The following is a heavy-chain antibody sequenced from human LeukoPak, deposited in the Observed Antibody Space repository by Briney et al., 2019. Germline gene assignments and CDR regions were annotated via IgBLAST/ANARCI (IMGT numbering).Heavy chain of an antibody. CDR2: IRSSGSTI. CDR3: ASMQYRGYDWGYYFDD. D-gene: IGHD5-12*01. CDR1: GFTFSDYY. Sequence: GGSLRLSCAASGFTFSDYYMSWIRQVPGKGLEWVSYIRSSGSTIYYADSVKGRFTISRNNAKNSLYLQMNSLRAEDTAVYYCASMQYRGYDWGYYFDDWGQGTLVTVSS. V-gene: IGHV3-11*01. J-gene: IGHJ4*02.